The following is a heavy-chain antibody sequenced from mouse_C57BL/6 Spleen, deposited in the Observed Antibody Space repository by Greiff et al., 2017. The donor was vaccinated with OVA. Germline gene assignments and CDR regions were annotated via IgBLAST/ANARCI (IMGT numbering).Heavy chain of an antibody. CDR1: GYTFTSYW. CDR3: ARRGLLGYYAMDY. Sequence: QVQLQQPGAELVKPGASVKLSCKASGYTFTSYWMHWVKQRPGQGLEWIGMIHPNSGSTNYNEKFKSKATLTVDKSSSTAYMQLSSLTSEDSAVYYCARRGLLGYYAMDYWGQRTSVTVSS. CDR2: IHPNSGST. J-gene: IGHJ4*01. V-gene: IGHV1-64*01. D-gene: IGHD2-1*01.